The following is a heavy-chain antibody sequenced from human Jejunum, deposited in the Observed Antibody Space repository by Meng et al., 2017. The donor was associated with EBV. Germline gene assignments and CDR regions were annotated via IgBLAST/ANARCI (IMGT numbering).Heavy chain of an antibody. J-gene: IGHJ4*02. Sequence: QVQLVQLGCEGKKPGASLNVSCKASGYTFITNGISGVRQARGQGLEWMGWISAYSGNTNYAQKFRGRVTMTTDTSTRTAYMELRSLRSDDTAVYYCARDRDMVQDYWGQGTLVTVSS. CDR2: ISAYSGNT. D-gene: IGHD4/OR15-4a*01. CDR3: ARDRDMVQDY. CDR1: GYTFITNG. V-gene: IGHV1-18*04.